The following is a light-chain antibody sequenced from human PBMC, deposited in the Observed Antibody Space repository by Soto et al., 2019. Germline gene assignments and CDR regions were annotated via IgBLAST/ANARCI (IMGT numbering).Light chain of an antibody. J-gene: IGLJ3*02. CDR1: SSDVGSYNR. Sequence: QSALTQPTSVSGSPGQSITISCTGGSSDVGSYNRVSWYRQYPGKAPQLMIYEVSYRPSGVSNRFSGSKSGNTASLTISGLQAEDEADYFCSSLTTSETWVIGGGTKLTVL. CDR2: EVS. CDR3: SSLTTSETWV. V-gene: IGLV2-14*02.